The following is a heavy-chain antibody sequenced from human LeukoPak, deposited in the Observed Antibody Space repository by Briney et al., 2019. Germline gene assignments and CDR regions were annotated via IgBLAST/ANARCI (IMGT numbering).Heavy chain of an antibody. J-gene: IGHJ3*02. V-gene: IGHV4-38-2*01. D-gene: IGHD6-19*01. CDR1: GYSISSGYY. CDR3: ARRSGWYVSPDAFNI. CDR2: IYHSGST. Sequence: SETLSLTCAVSGYSISSGYYWGWIRQPPGKGLEWIGSIYHSGSTYYNPSLKSRVTIPVDTSKNQFSLKLSSVTAADTAVYYCARRSGWYVSPDAFNIWGQGTMVTVSS.